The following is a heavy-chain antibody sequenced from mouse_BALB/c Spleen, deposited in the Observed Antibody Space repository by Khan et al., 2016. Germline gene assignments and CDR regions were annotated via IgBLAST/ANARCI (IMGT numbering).Heavy chain of an antibody. CDR2: GGAGGST. D-gene: IGHD2-3*01. V-gene: IGHV2-9*02. CDR3: ARDGYYVPDY. Sequence: LAGGGAGGSTNYNSALMSRLSISNDNSKSQVFLKMNSLQTDDTAMYYCARDGYYVPDYWGQGTTLTVSS. J-gene: IGHJ2*01.